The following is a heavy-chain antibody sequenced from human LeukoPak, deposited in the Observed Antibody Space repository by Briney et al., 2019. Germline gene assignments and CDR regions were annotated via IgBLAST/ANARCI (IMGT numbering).Heavy chain of an antibody. V-gene: IGHV1-8*03. CDR3: VRDENYGIYINFDF. J-gene: IGHJ4*02. CDR2: MNPNSGNT. Sequence: ASVKVSCKASGYTFTSYDINWVRQATGQGLEWMGWMNPNSGNTGYAQKFQGRVTITRNTSISTAYMELSSLRSEDTAVYFCVRDENYGIYINFDFWGQGTLVTVSS. CDR1: GYTFTSYD. D-gene: IGHD4-17*01.